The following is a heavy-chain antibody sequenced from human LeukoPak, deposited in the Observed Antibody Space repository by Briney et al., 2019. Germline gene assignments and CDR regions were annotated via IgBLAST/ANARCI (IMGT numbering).Heavy chain of an antibody. Sequence: GGSLRLSCAASGFTFSSYSMNWVRQAPGKGLEWVSYISSSSSTIYYADSVKGRFTISRDNAKNSLYLQMNSLRAEDTAVYYCARAEWELLFPHAFDIWGQGTMVTVSS. V-gene: IGHV3-48*04. CDR2: ISSSSSTI. CDR3: ARAEWELLFPHAFDI. D-gene: IGHD1-26*01. CDR1: GFTFSSYS. J-gene: IGHJ3*02.